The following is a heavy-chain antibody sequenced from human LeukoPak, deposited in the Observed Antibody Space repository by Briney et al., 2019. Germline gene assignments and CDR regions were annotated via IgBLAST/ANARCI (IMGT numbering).Heavy chain of an antibody. Sequence: PGRSLRLSCAASGFIFSNYAMHWVRQAPGKGLEWVAVSSSDGSNKYDADSVKGRFTISRDNSKNTLYLQMNSLRDEDTAVYYCARELSPAAMFDYWGQGTLVTVSS. CDR2: SSSDGSNK. J-gene: IGHJ4*02. CDR1: GFIFSNYA. CDR3: ARELSPAAMFDY. D-gene: IGHD2-2*01. V-gene: IGHV3-30-3*01.